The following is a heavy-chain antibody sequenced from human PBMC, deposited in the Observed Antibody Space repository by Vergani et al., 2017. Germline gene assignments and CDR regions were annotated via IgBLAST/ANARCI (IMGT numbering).Heavy chain of an antibody. V-gene: IGHV1-69*12. D-gene: IGHD2-2*01. CDR3: ARVRCSSTSCYAGYYYYGMDV. CDR1: GGTFSSYA. J-gene: IGHJ6*02. Sequence: QVQLVQSGAEVKKPGSSVKVSCKASGGTFSSYAISWVRQAPGQGLEWMGGIIPIFGTANYAQKFQGRVTITADESTSTAYMALSSLRSEDTAVYYCARVRCSSTSCYAGYYYYGMDVWGQGTTVTVSS. CDR2: IIPIFGTA.